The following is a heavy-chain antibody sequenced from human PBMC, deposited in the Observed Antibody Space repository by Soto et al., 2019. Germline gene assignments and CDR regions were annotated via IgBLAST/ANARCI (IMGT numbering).Heavy chain of an antibody. CDR3: ARAPEPSGYSDY. Sequence: QVQLVQSGAEVKKPGASVKVSCKASGYTFTSYGISWVRQAPGQGLEWMGWISAYNGNTNYAQKLQGRVTMTTDTSKSKAYTEPRSLRSDDTAVYYCARAPEPSGYSDYWGQGTLVTVSS. CDR2: ISAYNGNT. V-gene: IGHV1-18*01. CDR1: GYTFTSYG. D-gene: IGHD6-19*01. J-gene: IGHJ4*02.